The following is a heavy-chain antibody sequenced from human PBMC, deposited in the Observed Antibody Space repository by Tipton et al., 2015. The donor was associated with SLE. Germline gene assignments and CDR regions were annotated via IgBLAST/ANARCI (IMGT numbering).Heavy chain of an antibody. Sequence: QLVQSGAEVKKPGSSVKVSCKASGGTFSNYAINWVRQAPGQGLEWMGGIIPISATSNYAQQFQGRVKITSDKSTGTAYMEPSSLRSEDTAVYYCARRMGKPDGFDTRGQGTMVTVSS. D-gene: IGHD1-26*01. V-gene: IGHV1-69*06. J-gene: IGHJ3*02. CDR1: GGTFSNYA. CDR2: IIPISATS. CDR3: ARRMGKPDGFDT.